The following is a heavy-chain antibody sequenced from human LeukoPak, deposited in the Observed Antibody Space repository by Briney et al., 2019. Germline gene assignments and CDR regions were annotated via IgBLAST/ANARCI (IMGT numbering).Heavy chain of an antibody. CDR1: GYTXTGYY. CDR3: ARAEDIVVIPIYGY. CDR2: INPNGGGT. V-gene: IGHV1-2*02. J-gene: IGHJ4*02. Sequence: ASVKVSCKASGYTXTGYYMHGVRQAPGQGLEWMGWINPNGGGTNYAQEFQGRLTMTRDASISTAYMELSRLRSDDTAVYYCARAEDIVVIPIYGYWGQGTLVTVSS. D-gene: IGHD2-2*01.